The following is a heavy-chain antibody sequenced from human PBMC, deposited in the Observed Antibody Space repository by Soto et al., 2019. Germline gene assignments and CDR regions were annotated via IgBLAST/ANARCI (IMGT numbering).Heavy chain of an antibody. Sequence: GGSLRLSCAASGFTFSSYGMHWARQAPGKGLEWVAVISYDGSNKYYADSVKGRFTISRDNSKNTLYLQMNSLRAEDTAVYYCAKDRGVGSGSYFGNNYFDYWGQGTLVTVSS. D-gene: IGHD3-10*01. CDR2: ISYDGSNK. CDR3: AKDRGVGSGSYFGNNYFDY. V-gene: IGHV3-30*18. CDR1: GFTFSSYG. J-gene: IGHJ4*02.